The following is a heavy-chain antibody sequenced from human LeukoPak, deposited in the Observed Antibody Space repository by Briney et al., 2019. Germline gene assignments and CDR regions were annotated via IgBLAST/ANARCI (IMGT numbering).Heavy chain of an antibody. J-gene: IGHJ4*02. Sequence: PSETLSLTCTVSGGSISSSSYYWGRIRQPPGKGLEGIRNIYYSGSTYYYPALTSRVNISVDKSKNQFSLKLSSVTAADTGVYYCARRSGSYYSHLDYWGQGTLVTVSS. CDR1: GGSISSSSYY. CDR2: IYYSGST. CDR3: ARRSGSYYSHLDY. V-gene: IGHV4-39*01. D-gene: IGHD3-10*01.